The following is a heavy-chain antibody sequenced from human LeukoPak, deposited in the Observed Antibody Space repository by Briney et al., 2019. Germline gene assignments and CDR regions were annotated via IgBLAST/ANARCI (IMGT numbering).Heavy chain of an antibody. CDR2: IKEDRTAD. CDR3: VRGGWELDY. J-gene: IGHJ4*02. CDR1: GFSVRDFW. Sequence: GGSLRLSCAASGFSVRDFWMAWVRQAPGKGLEWVAHIKEDRTADYYADSVKGRFSISKDDGKNSLHLQMNSLRVEDTAVYYCVRGGWELDYWGQGTLVTVSS. D-gene: IGHD1-1*01. V-gene: IGHV3-7*01.